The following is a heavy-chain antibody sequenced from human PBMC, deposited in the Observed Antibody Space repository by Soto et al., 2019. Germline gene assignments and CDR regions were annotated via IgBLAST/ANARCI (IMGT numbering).Heavy chain of an antibody. CDR3: ARSKDSYDSSGYSFDY. Sequence: SETLSLTCAVSGGSISRSNWWSWVRQPPGKGLEWIGEIYHSGSTNYNPSLKSRVTISVDKSKNQFSLKLSSVTAADTAVYYCARSKDSYDSSGYSFDYWGQGILVTVSS. CDR2: IYHSGST. V-gene: IGHV4-4*02. CDR1: GGSISRSNW. J-gene: IGHJ4*02. D-gene: IGHD3-22*01.